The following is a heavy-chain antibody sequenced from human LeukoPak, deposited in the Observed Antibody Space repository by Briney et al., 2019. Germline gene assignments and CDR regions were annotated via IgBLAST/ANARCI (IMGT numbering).Heavy chain of an antibody. V-gene: IGHV3-30*02. J-gene: IGHJ4*02. CDR2: IWYDGSNK. CDR1: GFTFSSYG. D-gene: IGHD6-19*01. CDR3: AKVSAGGSGWYYFDY. Sequence: GGSLRLSCAASGFTFSSYGMHWVRQAPGKGLEWVALIWYDGSNKYYADSVKGRLTISRDNSKNTLYLQMNSLRAEDTAVYYCAKVSAGGSGWYYFDYWGQGTLVTVSS.